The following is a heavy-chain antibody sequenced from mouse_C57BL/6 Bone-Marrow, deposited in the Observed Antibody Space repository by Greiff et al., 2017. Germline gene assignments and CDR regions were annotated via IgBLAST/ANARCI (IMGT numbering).Heavy chain of an antibody. J-gene: IGHJ2*01. CDR3: ARGAFITTRPDY. V-gene: IGHV1-55*01. CDR1: GYTFTSYW. CDR2: IYPGSGST. D-gene: IGHD1-1*01. Sequence: QVQLQQPGAELVKPGASVKMSCKASGYTFTSYWITWVKQRPGQGLEWIGHIYPGSGSTNYNEKFKSKATLTVDTSSSTAYMQLSSLTSEDSAVYYCARGAFITTRPDYWGQGTTLTVSS.